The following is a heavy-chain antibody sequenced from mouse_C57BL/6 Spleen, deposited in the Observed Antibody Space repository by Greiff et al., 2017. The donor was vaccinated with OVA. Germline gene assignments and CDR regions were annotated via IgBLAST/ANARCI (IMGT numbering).Heavy chain of an antibody. CDR1: GFTFSDYG. CDR2: ISSGSSTI. Sequence: EVKLMESGGGLVKPGGSLKLSCAASGFTFSDYGMHWVRQAPEKGLEWVVYISSGSSTIYYADTVKGRFTISRDNAKNTLFLQMTSLRTEDTAMYYCARAGLFITTVVATKYFDVWGTGTTVTVSS. V-gene: IGHV5-17*01. D-gene: IGHD1-1*01. J-gene: IGHJ1*03. CDR3: ARAGLFITTVVATKYFDV.